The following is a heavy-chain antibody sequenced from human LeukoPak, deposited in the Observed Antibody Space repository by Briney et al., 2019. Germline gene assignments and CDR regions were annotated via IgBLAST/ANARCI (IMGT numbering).Heavy chain of an antibody. CDR1: GCTFDNYW. CDR3: ARGPPYAGGYYVGDY. D-gene: IGHD1-26*01. J-gene: IGHJ4*02. CDR2: ISRDGRTT. Sequence: GGSLRLSCVASGCTFDNYWVHWVRQAPGKGLVWVSRISRDGRTTNYADSVKGRFTISRDNAKNTLYLQMNILKAEDTAIYYCARGPPYAGGYYVGDYWGQGILVTVSS. V-gene: IGHV3-74*01.